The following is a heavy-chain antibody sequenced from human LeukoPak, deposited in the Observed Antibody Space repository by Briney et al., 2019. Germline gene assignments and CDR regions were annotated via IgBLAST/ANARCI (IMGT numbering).Heavy chain of an antibody. CDR1: GFTFSSYS. D-gene: IGHD6-13*01. J-gene: IGHJ3*02. CDR2: ISSSSSSTI. CDR3: ARDLDSSSWYFSRHAFDI. V-gene: IGHV3-48*01. Sequence: GGSLRLSCAASGFTFSSYSMNWVRQAPGKRLEWVSYISSSSSSTIYYADSVKGRFTISRDNAKNSLYLQMNSLRAEDTAVYYCARDLDSSSWYFSRHAFDIWGQGTMVTVSS.